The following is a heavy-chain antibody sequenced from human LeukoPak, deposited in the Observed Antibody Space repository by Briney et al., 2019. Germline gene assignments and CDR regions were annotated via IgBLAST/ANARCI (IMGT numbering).Heavy chain of an antibody. CDR2: INPNSGGT. J-gene: IGHJ4*02. Sequence: ASVKVSCKASGYTFTGYYMHWVRQAPGQGLEWMGWINPNSGGTNYAQKFQGRVTMTRDTSISTAYMELSRLRSDDTAVYYCARAYSKVTMVRGVGGYWGQGTRVTVSS. CDR1: GYTFTGYY. V-gene: IGHV1-2*02. D-gene: IGHD3-10*01. CDR3: ARAYSKVTMVRGVGGY.